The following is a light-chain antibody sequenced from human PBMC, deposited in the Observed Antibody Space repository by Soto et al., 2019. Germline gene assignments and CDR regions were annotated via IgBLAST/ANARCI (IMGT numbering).Light chain of an antibody. J-gene: IGLJ1*01. CDR1: SSDVGSYDL. V-gene: IGLV2-23*01. CDR2: EDN. Sequence: QSVLTQPASVSGSPGQSITISCTGASSDVGSYDLVSWYQQHPGKAPKVVIYEDNKRPSGISDHFSGSKSGNSASLTISGLQAEDEADYYRQSYDTSTSGYVFGTGTKVTVL. CDR3: QSYDTSTSGYV.